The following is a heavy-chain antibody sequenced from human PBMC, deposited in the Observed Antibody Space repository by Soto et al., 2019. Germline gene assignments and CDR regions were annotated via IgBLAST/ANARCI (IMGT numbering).Heavy chain of an antibody. V-gene: IGHV3-30-3*01. J-gene: IGHJ4*02. D-gene: IGHD3-22*01. CDR1: GFTFSSYA. CDR2: ISYDGSNK. Sequence: QVQLVESGGGVVQPGRSLRLSCAASGFTFSSYAMHWVRQAPGKGLEWVAVISYDGSNKYYADSVKGRFTISRDNSKNTLYLQMNSLSAEDTAVYYCAREILYYDSSGSDYWGQGTLVTVSS. CDR3: AREILYYDSSGSDY.